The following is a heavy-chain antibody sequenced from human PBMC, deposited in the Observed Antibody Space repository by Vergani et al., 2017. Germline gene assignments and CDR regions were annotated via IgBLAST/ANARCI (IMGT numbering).Heavy chain of an antibody. CDR2: IYYSGST. V-gene: IGHV4-39*01. Sequence: QLQLQESGPGLVKPSETLSLTCTVSGGSISSSSYYWGWIRQPPGKGLEWIGSIYYSGSTYYNPSLKSRVTISVDTSKNQFSLKLSSVTAADTAVYYCARHGPPAGRAGIAVAGNWGQGTLVTVSS. CDR1: GGSISSSSYY. J-gene: IGHJ4*02. D-gene: IGHD6-19*01. CDR3: ARHGPPAGRAGIAVAGN.